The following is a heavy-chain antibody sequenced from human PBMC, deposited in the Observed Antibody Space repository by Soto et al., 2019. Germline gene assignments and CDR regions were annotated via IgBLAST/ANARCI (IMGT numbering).Heavy chain of an antibody. D-gene: IGHD1-26*01. V-gene: IGHV1-2*04. J-gene: IGHJ5*02. CDR1: GYTFTGYY. CDR2: INPNSGGT. Sequence: ASVKVSCKASGYTFTGYYMHWVRQAPGQGLEWMGWINPNSGGTNYAQKFQGWVTMTRDTSISTAYMELSRLRSDDTAVYYCARGLGELLGQNWFDPWGQGTLVTVSS. CDR3: ARGLGELLGQNWFDP.